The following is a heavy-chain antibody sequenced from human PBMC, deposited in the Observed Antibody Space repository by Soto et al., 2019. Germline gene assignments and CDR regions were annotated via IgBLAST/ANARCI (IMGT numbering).Heavy chain of an antibody. CDR2: ISAYNGNT. CDR1: GYTFTSYG. Sequence: VASVKVSCKASGYTFTSYGISWVRQAPGQGLEWMGWISAYNGNTNYAQKLQGRVTMTTDTSTSTAYMELRSLRSDDTAVYYCAGRLWGYGSHYYYYGMDVWGQGTTVTAP. V-gene: IGHV1-18*04. J-gene: IGHJ6*02. D-gene: IGHD5-12*01. CDR3: AGRLWGYGSHYYYYGMDV.